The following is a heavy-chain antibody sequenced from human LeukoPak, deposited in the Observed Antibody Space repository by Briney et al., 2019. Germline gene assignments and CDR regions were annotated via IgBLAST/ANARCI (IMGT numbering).Heavy chain of an antibody. CDR2: IKQDESEK. Sequence: GGSLRLSCAASGFTFSSYWMSWVRQAPGKGLEWVANIKQDESEKYYVDSVKGRFTISRDNAKNSPYLQMNSLRAEDTAVYYCARDKIEGPTKLDYWGQGILVTVSS. CDR3: ARDKIEGPTKLDY. V-gene: IGHV3-7*01. CDR1: GFTFSSYW. J-gene: IGHJ4*02. D-gene: IGHD1-1*01.